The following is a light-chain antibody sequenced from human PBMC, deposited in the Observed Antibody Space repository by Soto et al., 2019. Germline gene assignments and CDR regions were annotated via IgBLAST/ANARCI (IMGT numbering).Light chain of an antibody. CDR2: DVT. CDR3: CSYAATNTLV. V-gene: IGLV2-23*02. CDR1: SSDVGSNNL. Sequence: QSVLTQPASVSGSPGQSITLSCTGTSSDVGSNNLVSWYQQHPGKAPKPMIYDVTKRPSGISNRFAGSKSDNTASLTISGLQAENEADYYCCSYAATNTLVFGAGTKLTVL. J-gene: IGLJ3*02.